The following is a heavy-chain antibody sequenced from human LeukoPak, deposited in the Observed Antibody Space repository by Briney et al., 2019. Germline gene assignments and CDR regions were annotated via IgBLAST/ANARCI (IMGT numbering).Heavy chain of an antibody. J-gene: IGHJ4*02. CDR1: GGSISSYY. D-gene: IGHD6-13*01. V-gene: IGHV4-4*07. CDR2: IYTSGST. CDR3: AREDQLTAAGRIDY. Sequence: SETLSLTCTVSGGSISSYYWSWIRQPAGKGLEWIGRIYTSGSTNYNPSLKSRVTMSVDTSKNQFSLKLSSVTAADAAVYYCAREDQLTAAGRIDYWGQGTLVTVSS.